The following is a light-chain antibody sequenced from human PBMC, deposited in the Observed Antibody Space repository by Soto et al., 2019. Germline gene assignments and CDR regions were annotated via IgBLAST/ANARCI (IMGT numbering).Light chain of an antibody. CDR1: HSFSSSH. Sequence: EIVLTQSPGTLSLSPGERVTLSCRASHSFSSSHLAWYQQKPGQAPRLLIYDASNRASGIPARFSGSGSGTDFTLTISSLDPEDFAVYYCQQRSNWPPVTFGGGTKVEIK. CDR2: DAS. J-gene: IGKJ4*01. CDR3: QQRSNWPPVT. V-gene: IGKV3-11*01.